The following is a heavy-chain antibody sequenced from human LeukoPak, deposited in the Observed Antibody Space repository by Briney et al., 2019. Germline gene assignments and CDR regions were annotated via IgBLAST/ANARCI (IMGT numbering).Heavy chain of an antibody. D-gene: IGHD3-10*01. J-gene: IGHJ6*03. V-gene: IGHV4-39*07. CDR1: GGSISSNNYY. Sequence: SETLSLTCTVSGGSISSNNYYWGWIRQPPGKGLEWIGSIYYSGNTYYNPSLKSRVTISVDTSKNQFSLTVTSVTAADTAMFYCARLYGSGSYHLKYHYYYMDVWGKGTTVTVYS. CDR3: ARLYGSGSYHLKYHYYYMDV. CDR2: IYYSGNT.